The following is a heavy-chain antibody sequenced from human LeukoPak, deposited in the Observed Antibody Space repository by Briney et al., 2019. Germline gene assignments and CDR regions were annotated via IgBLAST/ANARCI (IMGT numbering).Heavy chain of an antibody. D-gene: IGHD4-23*01. Sequence: GGSLRLSCAASGFTFSNYAMSWVRQAPGKGLEWVSAISGSGGSTYYADSVRGRFTISRDNSRNALYLQLSRLRVDDTAFYYCPKPLLTPGNWGPGTLVTVSS. CDR3: PKPLLTPGN. V-gene: IGHV3-23*01. J-gene: IGHJ4*02. CDR1: GFTFSNYA. CDR2: ISGSGGST.